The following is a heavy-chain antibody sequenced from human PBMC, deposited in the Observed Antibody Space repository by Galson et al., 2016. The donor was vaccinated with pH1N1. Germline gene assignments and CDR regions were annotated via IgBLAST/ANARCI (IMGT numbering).Heavy chain of an antibody. CDR3: ARKRGFGYAFEL. Sequence: SLRLSCSASGFSLAPFDVHWVRQVPGKGLEWVSLLNTAGRPYYLDSVRGRFTIYREDAKNSVHLQLNDLRAGDTALYPCARKRGFGYAFELWGQGTFVTVSS. J-gene: IGHJ3*01. CDR2: LNTAGRP. V-gene: IGHV3-13*05. CDR1: GFSLAPFD. D-gene: IGHD3-3*01.